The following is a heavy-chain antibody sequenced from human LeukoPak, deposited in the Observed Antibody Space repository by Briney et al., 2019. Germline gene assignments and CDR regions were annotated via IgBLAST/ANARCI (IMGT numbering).Heavy chain of an antibody. D-gene: IGHD3-22*01. CDR2: ISGSGGST. CDR1: GFTFSSYA. Sequence: PGGSLRLFCAASGFTFSSYAMSWVRQAPGKGLEWVSAISGSGGSTYYADSVKGRFTISRDNSKNTLYLQMNSLRAEDTAVYYCAKDLRAGIVVVITTLDYWGQGTLVTVSS. J-gene: IGHJ4*02. CDR3: AKDLRAGIVVVITTLDY. V-gene: IGHV3-23*01.